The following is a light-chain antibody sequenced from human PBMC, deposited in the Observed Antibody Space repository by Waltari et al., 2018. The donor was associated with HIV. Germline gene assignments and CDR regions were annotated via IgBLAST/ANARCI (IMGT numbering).Light chain of an antibody. CDR2: AAS. V-gene: IGKV1-9*01. CDR1: QAISSY. J-gene: IGKJ4*01. Sequence: DIQLTQSPSFLSASVGDSVTITSRASQAISSYLARYQQKPGEAPNLLFYAASTLQSGVPSRFSGSGAGTEFTLTISSLQPEDVATYDCQQVNSRSIFGGGTKVGIK. CDR3: QQVNSRSI.